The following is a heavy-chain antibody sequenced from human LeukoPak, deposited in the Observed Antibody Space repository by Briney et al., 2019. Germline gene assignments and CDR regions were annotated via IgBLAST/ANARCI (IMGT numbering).Heavy chain of an antibody. Sequence: SETLSLTCTVSGGSISSSSYYWGWIRQPPGKGLEWIGSIYYSGSTYYNPSLKSRVTISVDTSKSQFSLKLSSVTAADTAVYYCARSYGSGSYFDYWGQGTLVTVSS. D-gene: IGHD3-10*01. V-gene: IGHV4-39*07. J-gene: IGHJ4*02. CDR2: IYYSGST. CDR1: GGSISSSSYY. CDR3: ARSYGSGSYFDY.